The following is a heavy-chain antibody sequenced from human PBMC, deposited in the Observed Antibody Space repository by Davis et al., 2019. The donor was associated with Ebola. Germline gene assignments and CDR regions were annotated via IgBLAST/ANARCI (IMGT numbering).Heavy chain of an antibody. V-gene: IGHV4-61*08. CDR3: ARGESTVTSFYYQYGLGV. D-gene: IGHD4-17*01. CDR1: GASISSGDFH. CDR2: INHRGRT. Sequence: SETLSLTCTVSGASISSGDFHWSWIRQSPGKGLEWIGEINHRGRTRYNPSLKSRVTISGDTSKNQFSLKVTSVTAADTAVYFCARGESTVTSFYYQYGLGVWGQGTTVTVSS. J-gene: IGHJ6*02.